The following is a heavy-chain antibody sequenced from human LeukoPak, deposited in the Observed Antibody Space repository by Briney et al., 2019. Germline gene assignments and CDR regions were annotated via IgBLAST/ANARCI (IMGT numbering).Heavy chain of an antibody. V-gene: IGHV4-39*07. D-gene: IGHD1-26*01. CDR3: ARSSWSLFDY. J-gene: IGHJ4*02. CDR1: GGSISSSSYY. Sequence: SETLSLTCTVSGGSISSSSYYWGWLRQPPGKGLEWIGSIYYSGSTYYNPSLKSRVTISVDTSKNQFSLKLSSVTAADTAVFYCARSSWSLFDYWGQGTLVTVSS. CDR2: IYYSGST.